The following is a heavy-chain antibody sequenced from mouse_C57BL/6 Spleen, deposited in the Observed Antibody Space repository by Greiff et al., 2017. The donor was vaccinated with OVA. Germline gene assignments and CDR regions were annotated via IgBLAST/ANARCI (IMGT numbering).Heavy chain of an antibody. J-gene: IGHJ1*03. V-gene: IGHV1-26*01. D-gene: IGHD1-1*01. Sequence: EVQLQQSGPEPVKPGDSVKISCKASGYTFTDYYMNWVKQSHGKSLEWIGDINPNNGGTSYNQKFKGKVTVTVDKSSSTAYMELRSLTSEGSAVYYCARPYYYGSSYWYFDVWGTGTTVTVSS. CDR1: GYTFTDYY. CDR3: ARPYYYGSSYWYFDV. CDR2: INPNNGGT.